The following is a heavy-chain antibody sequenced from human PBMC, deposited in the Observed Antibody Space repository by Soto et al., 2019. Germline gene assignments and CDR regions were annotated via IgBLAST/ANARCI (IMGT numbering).Heavy chain of an antibody. CDR3: ARDYGYSYGAYYYYYGMDV. Sequence: SVKVSCKASGGTFSSYTIIWVRQAPGQGLEWMGGIIPIFGTANYAQKFQGRVTITADESTSTAYMELSSLRSEDTAVYYCARDYGYSYGAYYYYYGMDVWGQGTTVTVS. J-gene: IGHJ6*02. D-gene: IGHD5-18*01. CDR2: IIPIFGTA. CDR1: GGTFSSYT. V-gene: IGHV1-69*13.